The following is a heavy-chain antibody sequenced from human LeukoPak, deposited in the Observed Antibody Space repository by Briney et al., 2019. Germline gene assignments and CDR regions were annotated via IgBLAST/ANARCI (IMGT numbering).Heavy chain of an antibody. CDR2: ISSSSSTI. J-gene: IGHJ4*02. CDR3: ARDRIAARFPYYFDY. D-gene: IGHD6-6*01. V-gene: IGHV3-48*01. CDR1: GFTFSSYS. Sequence: GGSLRLSCAASGFTFSSYSMNWVRQAPGKGLEWVSYISSSSSTIYYADSVKGRFTISRDNAKNSLYLQINSLRAEVTAVYYCARDRIAARFPYYFDYWGQGTLVTVSS.